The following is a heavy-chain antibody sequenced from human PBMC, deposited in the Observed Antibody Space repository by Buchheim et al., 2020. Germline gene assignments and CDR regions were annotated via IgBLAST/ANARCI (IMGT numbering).Heavy chain of an antibody. J-gene: IGHJ2*01. CDR2: IYYSGST. CDR3: ARVFPMIVVVNAPQANWYFDL. D-gene: IGHD3-22*01. V-gene: IGHV4-30-4*01. CDR1: GGSISSGDYY. Sequence: QVQLQESGPGLVKPSQTLSLTCTVSGGSISSGDYYWSWIRQPPGKGLEWIGYIYYSGSTYYNPSLKSRVTISVDTSKNQFSLKLSSVTAADTAVYYCARVFPMIVVVNAPQANWYFDLWGRGTL.